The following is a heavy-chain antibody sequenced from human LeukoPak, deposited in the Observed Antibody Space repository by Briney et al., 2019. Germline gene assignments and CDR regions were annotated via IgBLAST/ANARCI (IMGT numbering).Heavy chain of an antibody. J-gene: IGHJ4*02. CDR2: MNPNSGNT. CDR3: ARGYSGYSAFDY. D-gene: IGHD5-12*01. Sequence: ASVKLSCKASGYTFTSYDINWVRQSTGQGLEWRAWMNPNSGNTGYAQKFQGRVTMTTNTSISTAYMELSSLRSEDTAVYYCARGYSGYSAFDYWGQGTLVTVSS. CDR1: GYTFTSYD. V-gene: IGHV1-8*01.